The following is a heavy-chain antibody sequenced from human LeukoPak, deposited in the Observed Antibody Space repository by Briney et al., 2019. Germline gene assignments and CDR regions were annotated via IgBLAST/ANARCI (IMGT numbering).Heavy chain of an antibody. D-gene: IGHD3-3*01. V-gene: IGHV3-30*02. J-gene: IGHJ6*03. CDR2: IRYDGSNK. CDR1: GFTFSSYG. Sequence: GGSPRLSCAASGFTFSSYGMHWVRQAPGKGLEWVAFIRYDGSNKYYADSVKGRFTISRDNSKNTLYLQMNSLRAEDTAVYYCAKDTVPGFLEWSYYYYMDVWGKGTTVTVSS. CDR3: AKDTVPGFLEWSYYYYMDV.